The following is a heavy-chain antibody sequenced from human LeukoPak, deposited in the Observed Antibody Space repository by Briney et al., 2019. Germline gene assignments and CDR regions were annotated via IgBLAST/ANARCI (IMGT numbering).Heavy chain of an antibody. CDR2: INTNTGNP. J-gene: IGHJ4*02. Sequence: ASVKVSCKASGYTFTSYAMNWVRQAPGQGLEWMGWINTNTGNPTYAQGFTGRFVFSLDTSVSTAYLQISSLKAEDTAVYYCARGGTMLEARRDLDYWGQGTLVTVSS. CDR1: GYTFTSYA. CDR3: ARGGTMLEARRDLDY. V-gene: IGHV7-4-1*02. D-gene: IGHD3-22*01.